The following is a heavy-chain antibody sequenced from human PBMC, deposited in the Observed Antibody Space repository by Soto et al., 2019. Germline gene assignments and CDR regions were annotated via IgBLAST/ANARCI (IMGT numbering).Heavy chain of an antibody. CDR2: INHSGST. V-gene: IGHV4-34*01. CDR3: ARGPPLGY. Sequence: ASETLSLTCAVYGGSFSGYYWSWIRQPPGKGLEWIGEINHSGSTNYNPSLKSRVTISVDTSKNQFSLKLSSVTAADTAVYYCARGPPLGYWGQGTLVTVSS. J-gene: IGHJ4*02. CDR1: GGSFSGYY.